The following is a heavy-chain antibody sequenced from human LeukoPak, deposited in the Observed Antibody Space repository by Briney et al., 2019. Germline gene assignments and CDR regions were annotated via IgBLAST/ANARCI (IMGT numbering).Heavy chain of an antibody. CDR2: IYPGDSDT. Sequence: GESLKISCKGSGYTFTNYWISWVRQMPGKGPEWVGIIYPGDSDTRYSPSFQGQVTLSVDKSISTAYLQWSSLKASDTAMYYCARPLIGTTPDLRTAFDIWGQGTMVTVSS. CDR1: GYTFTNYW. D-gene: IGHD1-7*01. CDR3: ARPLIGTTPDLRTAFDI. V-gene: IGHV5-51*01. J-gene: IGHJ3*02.